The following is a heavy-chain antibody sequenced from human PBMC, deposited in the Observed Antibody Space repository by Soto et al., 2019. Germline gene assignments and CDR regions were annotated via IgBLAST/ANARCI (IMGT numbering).Heavy chain of an antibody. D-gene: IGHD4-17*01. Sequence: QVQLVESGGGVVQPGRSLRLSCAASGFTFSSYAMHWVRQAPGKGLEWVAVISYDGSNKYYADSVKGRFTIPRDNSKNTLYLQMNSLRAEDTAVYYCARGSSGDSDAFDIWGQGTMVTVSS. CDR2: ISYDGSNK. CDR3: ARGSSGDSDAFDI. CDR1: GFTFSSYA. V-gene: IGHV3-30-3*01. J-gene: IGHJ3*02.